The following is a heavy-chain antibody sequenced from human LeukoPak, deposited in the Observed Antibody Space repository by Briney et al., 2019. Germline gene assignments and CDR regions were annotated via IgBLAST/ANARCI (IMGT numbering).Heavy chain of an antibody. D-gene: IGHD1-14*01. J-gene: IGHJ4*01. CDR2: IKQDGSEK. Sequence: GGSLRLSCAASGFTFSTYWMSWVRQAPGKGLEWVANIKQDGSEKYYVDSVKGRFTISRDNAKNSLYLQMNSLRAEDTAVYYCSGVARLAINHKPPHRGQGTLVNVS. CDR1: GFTFSTYW. CDR3: SGVARLAINHKPPH. V-gene: IGHV3-7*03.